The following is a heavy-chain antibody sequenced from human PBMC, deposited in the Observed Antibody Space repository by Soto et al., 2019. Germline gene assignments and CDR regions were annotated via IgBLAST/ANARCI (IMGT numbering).Heavy chain of an antibody. CDR2: ISSTGSFI. Sequence: PGGSLRLSCAVSGFSFSAYSLNWVRQAPGKGLEWISSISSTGSFIDYAHSVRGRFTISRDNAKNSVYLQMNRLRTEDTALYFCAGAMNMGWSPLGYWDQGTPVTVSS. CDR1: GFSFSAYS. CDR3: AGAMNMGWSPLGY. V-gene: IGHV3-21*01. J-gene: IGHJ4*02. D-gene: IGHD3-3*01.